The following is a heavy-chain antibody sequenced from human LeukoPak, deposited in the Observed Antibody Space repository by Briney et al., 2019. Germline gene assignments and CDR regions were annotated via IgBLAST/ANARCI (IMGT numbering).Heavy chain of an antibody. D-gene: IGHD3-22*01. V-gene: IGHV3-66*04. CDR1: GFTVSTNS. CDR2: IYSDNT. J-gene: IGHJ3*02. Sequence: GGSLRLSCTVSGFTVSTNSMSWVRQAPGKGLEWVSFIYSDNTHYSDSVKGRFTISRDNSKNTLYLQMNSLRAEDTAVYYCARQNYYDSSGSGAIDIWGQGTMVTVSS. CDR3: ARQNYYDSSGSGAIDI.